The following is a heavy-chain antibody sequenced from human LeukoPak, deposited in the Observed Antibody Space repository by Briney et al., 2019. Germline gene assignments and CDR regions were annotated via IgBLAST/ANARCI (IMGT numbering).Heavy chain of an antibody. CDR3: ARAATGNFDY. CDR1: GGSISSGGYY. Sequence: SQTLSLTCTVSGGSISSGGYYWSWIRQHPGKCLEWIGYIYYSGSTYYNPSLKSRVTISVDTSKNQFSLKLSSVTAADTAVYYCARAATGNFDYWGQGTLVTVSS. J-gene: IGHJ4*02. V-gene: IGHV4-31*03. CDR2: IYYSGST. D-gene: IGHD1-1*01.